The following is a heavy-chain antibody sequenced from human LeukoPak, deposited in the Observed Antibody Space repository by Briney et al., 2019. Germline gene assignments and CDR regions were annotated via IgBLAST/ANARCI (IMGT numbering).Heavy chain of an antibody. CDR2: IYTSGST. Sequence: PSETLSLTCTVSGGSISSYYWSWIRQPPGKGLEWIGYIYTSGSTNYNPSLKSRVTISVDTSKNQFSLKLSSVTAADTAVYYCARLSVAATQEDYWGQGTLVTVSS. V-gene: IGHV4-4*09. CDR1: GGSISSYY. J-gene: IGHJ4*02. D-gene: IGHD2-15*01. CDR3: ARLSVAATQEDY.